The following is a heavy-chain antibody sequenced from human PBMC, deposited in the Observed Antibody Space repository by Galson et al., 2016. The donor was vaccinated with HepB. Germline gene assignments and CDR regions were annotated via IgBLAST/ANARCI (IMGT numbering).Heavy chain of an antibody. CDR1: GGSISGYY. J-gene: IGHJ4*02. D-gene: IGHD2-2*01. Sequence: SETLSLTCTVSGGSISGYYWSWIRQSPGRGLEWIGTIYYGGTTNYNPSLESRVTISVEASKNQFSLKVTSVTAADTAVYYCARHVGVPGTRGFDYWGQGTLVTVSS. V-gene: IGHV4-59*08. CDR2: IYYGGTT. CDR3: ARHVGVPGTRGFDY.